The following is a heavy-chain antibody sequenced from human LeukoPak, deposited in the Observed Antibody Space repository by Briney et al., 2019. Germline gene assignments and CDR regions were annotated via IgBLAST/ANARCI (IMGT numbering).Heavy chain of an antibody. Sequence: GGSLRLSCAASGFIFSSYAMSWVRQAPGKGLGWASAISGSGESTYYADSVKGRFTISRDNSKNTLYLQMNSLRAEDTAVYYCAKDLSGSYDYWGQGTLVTVSS. CDR3: AKDLSGSYDY. J-gene: IGHJ4*02. CDR1: GFIFSSYA. D-gene: IGHD1-26*01. V-gene: IGHV3-23*01. CDR2: ISGSGEST.